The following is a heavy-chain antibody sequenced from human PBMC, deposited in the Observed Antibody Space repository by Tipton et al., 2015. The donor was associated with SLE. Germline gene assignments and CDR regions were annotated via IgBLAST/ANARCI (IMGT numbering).Heavy chain of an antibody. Sequence: TLSLTCSVSSYSIYNGFYWSWIRQPPGKGLEWIGYMYYSGSSSYNPSLKSRVTISLDTSKNQFSLKLRSVTAADTAVYYCASHGGNDFWRGNWFDPWGQGALVTVSS. CDR1: SYSIYNGFY. CDR2: MYYSGSS. J-gene: IGHJ5*02. CDR3: ASHGGNDFWRGNWFDP. V-gene: IGHV4-59*08. D-gene: IGHD3-3*01.